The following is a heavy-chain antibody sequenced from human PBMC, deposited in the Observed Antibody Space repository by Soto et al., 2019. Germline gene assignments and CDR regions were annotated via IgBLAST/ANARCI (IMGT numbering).Heavy chain of an antibody. J-gene: IGHJ4*02. D-gene: IGHD3-10*01. CDR1: GYSFTSYF. Sequence: GGALKIPRTGSGYSFTSYFLGWVRQMPGKGLEWVGIIYPGESDTRYSPSCQGQVTSSAAKSISTAYLQWSSLKASDTAMYYCASVHYSVSGGPWDSWGQGTLVTVSS. CDR2: IYPGESDT. CDR3: ASVHYSVSGGPWDS. V-gene: IGHV5-51*01.